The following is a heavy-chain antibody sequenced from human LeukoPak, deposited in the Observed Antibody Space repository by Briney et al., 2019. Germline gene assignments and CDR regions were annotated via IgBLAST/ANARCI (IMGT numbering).Heavy chain of an antibody. CDR1: GYTLTELS. CDR2: FDPEDGET. J-gene: IGHJ5*02. D-gene: IGHD2-2*01. Sequence: ASVTVSCTVSGYTLTELSMHWVRQAPGKGLEWMGGFDPEDGETIYTQKFQGRVTMTEDTSTDTAYMELSSLRSEDTAVYYCATSVVGWFDPWGQGTLVTVSS. V-gene: IGHV1-24*01. CDR3: ATSVVGWFDP.